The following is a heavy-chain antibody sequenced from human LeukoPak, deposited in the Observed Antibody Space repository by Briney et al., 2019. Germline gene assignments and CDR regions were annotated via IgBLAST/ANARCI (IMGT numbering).Heavy chain of an antibody. CDR3: ARRSPMTTVTTDAFDI. J-gene: IGHJ3*02. CDR2: INWNGGST. CDR1: GFTFSSYA. Sequence: GGSLRLSCAASGFTFSSYAMHWVRQAPGKGLEWVSGINWNGGSTGYADSVKGRFTISRDNAKNSLYLQMNSLRAEDTALYYCARRSPMTTVTTDAFDIWGQGTMVTVSS. V-gene: IGHV3-20*04. D-gene: IGHD4-17*01.